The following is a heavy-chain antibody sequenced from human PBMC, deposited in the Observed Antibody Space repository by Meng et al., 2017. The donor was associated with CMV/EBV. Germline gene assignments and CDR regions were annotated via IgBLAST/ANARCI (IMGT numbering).Heavy chain of an antibody. J-gene: IGHJ5*02. Sequence: ASAKVSCKASGYTFTSYYMHWVRQAPGQGLEWMGIINPSGGSTSYAQKFQGRVTMTRDTSTSTVYMELRSLRSDDTAIYYCARDRAPIRSGWYGCWFDPWGQGTLVTVSS. V-gene: IGHV1-46*01. CDR1: GYTFTSYY. D-gene: IGHD6-19*01. CDR3: ARDRAPIRSGWYGCWFDP. CDR2: INPSGGST.